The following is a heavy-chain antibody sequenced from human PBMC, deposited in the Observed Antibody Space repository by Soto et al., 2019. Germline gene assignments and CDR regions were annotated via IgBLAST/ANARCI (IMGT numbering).Heavy chain of an antibody. D-gene: IGHD3-3*01. Sequence: PGGSLTLSCAASGFTFSSYGMHWVRQAPGKGLEWVAVISYDVRNKYYADSVKGRFTISRDNSKNTLYLQMNSLRAEDTAVYYCAKEIDDFWSGYYYGIDAWGKGTTVTGSS. CDR2: ISYDVRNK. CDR1: GFTFSSYG. V-gene: IGHV3-30*18. J-gene: IGHJ6*04. CDR3: AKEIDDFWSGYYYGIDA.